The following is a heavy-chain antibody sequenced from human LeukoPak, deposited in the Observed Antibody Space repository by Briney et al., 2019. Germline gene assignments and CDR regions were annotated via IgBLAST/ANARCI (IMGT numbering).Heavy chain of an antibody. CDR2: ISASGGAT. Sequence: GGSLRLSCAASGFTFTSHAMNWVRQAPGQGLEWVSVISASGGATHYAESVKGRFIVSRDNSKNTLSLQMNSLRAEDMAVYYCANGAVAGGWYYFDYWGQGTPVTVSS. J-gene: IGHJ4*02. V-gene: IGHV3-23*01. CDR1: GFTFTSHA. CDR3: ANGAVAGGWYYFDY. D-gene: IGHD6-19*01.